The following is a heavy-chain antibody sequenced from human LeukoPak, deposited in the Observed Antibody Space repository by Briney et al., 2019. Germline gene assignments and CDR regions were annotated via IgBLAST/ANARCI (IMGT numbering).Heavy chain of an antibody. J-gene: IGHJ5*02. V-gene: IGHV1-3*03. CDR3: ARSSYGSGSLGMTFDP. Sequence: GASVKVSCKASGYTFTSYAMHWVRQAPGQRLEWMGWINAGNGNTKYSQEFQGRVTITRDTSASTAYMELSSLRSEDMAVYYCARSSYGSGSLGMTFDPWGQGTLVTVSS. CDR1: GYTFTSYA. D-gene: IGHD3-10*01. CDR2: INAGNGNT.